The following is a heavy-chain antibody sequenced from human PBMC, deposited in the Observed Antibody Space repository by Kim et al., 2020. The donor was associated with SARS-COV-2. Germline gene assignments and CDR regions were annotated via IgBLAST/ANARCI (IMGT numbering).Heavy chain of an antibody. V-gene: IGHV4-39*01. J-gene: IGHJ3*01. D-gene: IGHD3-22*01. CDR3: ARQRVSMIVAPPAN. CDR2: IYYSGST. Sequence: SSSYYWGWIRQPPGKGLEWIGNIYYSGSTYYTPSLKSRVTISVDTSKNQFSLKLSSVTAADTAVYYCARQRVSMIVAPPANWGQGTMV. CDR1: SSSYY.